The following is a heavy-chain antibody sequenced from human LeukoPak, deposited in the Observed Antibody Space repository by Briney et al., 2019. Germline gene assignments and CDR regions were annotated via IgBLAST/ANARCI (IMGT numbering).Heavy chain of an antibody. CDR1: GGSISSSSYY. Sequence: SGTLSLTCTVSGGSISSSSYYWGWIRQPPGKGLEWIGSIYYSGSTYYNPSLKSRVTISVDTSKNQFSLKLSSVTAADTAVYYCARVGRYDYVWGSPAYYFDYWGQGTLVTVSS. CDR3: ARVGRYDYVWGSPAYYFDY. CDR2: IYYSGST. D-gene: IGHD3-16*01. V-gene: IGHV4-39*07. J-gene: IGHJ4*02.